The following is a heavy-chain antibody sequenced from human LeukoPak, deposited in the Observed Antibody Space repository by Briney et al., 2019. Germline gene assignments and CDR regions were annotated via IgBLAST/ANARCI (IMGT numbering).Heavy chain of an antibody. Sequence: GGSLRLSCAASGFTVSSNCMSWVRQAPGKGLEWVSVIYSGGSTYYADSVKGRFTISRDNSKNTVYLQMNSLRAEDTAVYFCAMHTYYYDSSGYYWGQGTLVTVSS. V-gene: IGHV3-66*02. CDR3: AMHTYYYDSSGYY. D-gene: IGHD3-22*01. CDR2: IYSGGST. CDR1: GFTVSSNC. J-gene: IGHJ4*02.